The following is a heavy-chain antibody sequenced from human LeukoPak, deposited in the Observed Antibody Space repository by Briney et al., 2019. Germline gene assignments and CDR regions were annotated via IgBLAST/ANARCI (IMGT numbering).Heavy chain of an antibody. CDR2: IYTSGST. V-gene: IGHV4-4*07. D-gene: IGHD3-16*02. CDR3: ARRNSLRLGELSPYFDY. Sequence: SETLSLTCTVSGGSISSYYWSWIRQPAGKGLEWIGRIYTSGSTNYNPSLKSRVTISVDTSKNQFSLKLGSVTAADTAVYYCARRNSLRLGELSPYFDYWGQGTLVTVSS. CDR1: GGSISSYY. J-gene: IGHJ4*02.